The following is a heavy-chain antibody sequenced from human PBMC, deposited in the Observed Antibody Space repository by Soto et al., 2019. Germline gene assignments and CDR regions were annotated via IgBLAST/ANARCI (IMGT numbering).Heavy chain of an antibody. V-gene: IGHV4-61*01. Sequence: SETLSLTCTVSGGSVSSGSYYWSWMRQPPGKGLEWIGYIYYSGSTNNNPSLKSRVTISVDTSKNQVSLTLSSVTAADTAVYFCARGVGYTYGLSVYWGPGTLVTVSS. CDR3: ARGVGYTYGLSVY. J-gene: IGHJ4*02. CDR1: GGSVSSGSYY. CDR2: IYYSGST. D-gene: IGHD5-18*01.